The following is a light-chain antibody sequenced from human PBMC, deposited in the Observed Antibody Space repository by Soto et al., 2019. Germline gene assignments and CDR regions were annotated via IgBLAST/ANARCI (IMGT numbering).Light chain of an antibody. CDR2: GAS. Sequence: EIVLTQSPDTLSLSPGESATLSCRASQSVSITDLAWYQQTPGQAPRLLIYGASNRATGIPDRFSGSGSGTDFTLTISTLEPEDFAVYYCQQYGTSRLTFGGGTKVEIK. J-gene: IGKJ4*01. CDR3: QQYGTSRLT. V-gene: IGKV3-20*01. CDR1: QSVSITD.